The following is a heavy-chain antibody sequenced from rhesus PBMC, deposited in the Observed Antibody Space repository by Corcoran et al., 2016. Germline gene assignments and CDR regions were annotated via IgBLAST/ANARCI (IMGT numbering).Heavy chain of an antibody. Sequence: QVTLKESGPALVKPTQTLTLTCTFSGFSLTTTGMGVGWIRQPPGKALEWLALIYWDDDTRYSTSLKNWLTISKDTSKNQVVLTMTNMDPVDTATYSCARGIAAAGTRFDCWGQGVLVTVSS. CDR1: GFSLTTTGMG. CDR2: IYWDDDT. D-gene: IGHD6-25*01. V-gene: IGHV2-174*01. J-gene: IGHJ4*01. CDR3: ARGIAAAGTRFDC.